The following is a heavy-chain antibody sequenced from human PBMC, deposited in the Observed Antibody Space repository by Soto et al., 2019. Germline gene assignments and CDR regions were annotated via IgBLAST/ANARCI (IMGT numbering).Heavy chain of an antibody. Sequence: GGSLRLSCAASGFTFSSYSMNWVRQAPGKGLEWVSSISSRSSYIYYADSVKGRFTISRDNAKNSLYLQMNSLRAEDTAVYYCARALLSSCSGGSCYPYYFDYWGQGTLVTVSS. CDR3: ARALLSSCSGGSCYPYYFDY. CDR1: GFTFSSYS. J-gene: IGHJ4*02. D-gene: IGHD2-15*01. V-gene: IGHV3-21*01. CDR2: ISSRSSYI.